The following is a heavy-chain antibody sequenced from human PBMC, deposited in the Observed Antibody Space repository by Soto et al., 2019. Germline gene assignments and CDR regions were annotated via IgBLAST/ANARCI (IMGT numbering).Heavy chain of an antibody. Sequence: QVQLVEYGGGVVQPGRSLRLSCAASGFTFSSYGMHWVRQAPGKGLEWVAVISYDGSNKYYADSVKGRFTISRDNSKNTLYLQMNSLRAEDTAVYYCAKDWESAGYSSSWLGYYYYYGMDVWGQGTTVTVSS. J-gene: IGHJ6*02. D-gene: IGHD6-13*01. CDR1: GFTFSSYG. CDR2: ISYDGSNK. V-gene: IGHV3-30*18. CDR3: AKDWESAGYSSSWLGYYYYYGMDV.